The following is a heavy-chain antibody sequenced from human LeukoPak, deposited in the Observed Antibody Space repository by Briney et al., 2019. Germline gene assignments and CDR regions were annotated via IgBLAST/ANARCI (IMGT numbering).Heavy chain of an antibody. CDR1: GFPFSKAW. D-gene: IGHD2-2*01. CDR3: TTDSYCSTTTCYASSNYYYGLDA. V-gene: IGHV3-15*05. Sequence: GGSLDLSWAASGFPFSKAWMTWVGRPQGKGRGGLGGFYGNVVGGTKDYAAPVKGRFTISRDDSKNTLYLQMNSLKTEDTAVYYCTTDSYCSTTTCYASSNYYYGLDAWGQGTSVTVSS. CDR2: FYGNVVGGTK. J-gene: IGHJ6*02.